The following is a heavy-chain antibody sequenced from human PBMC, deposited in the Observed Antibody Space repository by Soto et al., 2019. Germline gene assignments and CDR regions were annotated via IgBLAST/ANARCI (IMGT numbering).Heavy chain of an antibody. J-gene: IGHJ6*02. D-gene: IGHD6-19*01. Sequence: SVKVSCKASGFTFTSSAVQWVRQARGQRREWIGWIVVGSGNTNYAQKFQERVTITRDMSTSTAYMELSSLRSVDTAVYYGAAGAVAGHYYYHGREVWVQGTTVSASS. V-gene: IGHV1-58*01. CDR1: GFTFTSSA. CDR3: AAGAVAGHYYYHGREV. CDR2: IVVGSGNT.